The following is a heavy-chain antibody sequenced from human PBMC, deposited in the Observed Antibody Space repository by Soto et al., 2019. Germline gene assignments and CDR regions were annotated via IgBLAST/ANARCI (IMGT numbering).Heavy chain of an antibody. J-gene: IGHJ4*02. V-gene: IGHV3-23*01. CDR1: EFTFRSYA. CDR3: ARRGPGTYFDH. Sequence: EVQLLESGGGLVQPGGSLRLSCAASEFTFRSYAMNWVRQAPGKGLEWVSVISGSGGSTYYADSVKGRFTISRDNSKNTLSLQMNSLRAEDTAVYYCARRGPGTYFDHWGQGTLVTVSS. CDR2: ISGSGGST. D-gene: IGHD6-13*01.